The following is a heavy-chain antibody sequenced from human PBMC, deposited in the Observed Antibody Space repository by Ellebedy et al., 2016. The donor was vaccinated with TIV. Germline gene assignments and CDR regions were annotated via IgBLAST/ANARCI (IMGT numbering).Heavy chain of an antibody. J-gene: IGHJ4*02. D-gene: IGHD2-2*01. Sequence: GESLKISCAASGFTFSDYYMSWIRQAPGKGLEWVSYISSSGSTIYYADSVKGRFTISRDNAKNSLYLQMNSLRAEDTAVYYCAKAPRGEKIPAADYWGQGTLVTVSS. CDR3: AKAPRGEKIPAADY. CDR1: GFTFSDYY. V-gene: IGHV3-11*04. CDR2: ISSSGSTI.